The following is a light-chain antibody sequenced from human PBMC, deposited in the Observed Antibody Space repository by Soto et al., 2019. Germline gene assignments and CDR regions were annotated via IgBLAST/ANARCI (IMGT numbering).Light chain of an antibody. J-gene: IGLJ1*01. CDR1: SSDVGGYNY. CDR3: NSYTRSSTLPYV. V-gene: IGLV2-14*01. Sequence: QSALTQPASVSGSPGQSITVSCTGTSSDVGGYNYVSWYQQHPGKAPKVMIYDVSKRPSGVSNRFSGSKAGNTASLTSSGLQVEDEADYYCNSYTRSSTLPYVFGTGTKLTVL. CDR2: DVS.